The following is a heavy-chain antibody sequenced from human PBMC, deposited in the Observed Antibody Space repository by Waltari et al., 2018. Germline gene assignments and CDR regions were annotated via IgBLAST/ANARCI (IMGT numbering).Heavy chain of an antibody. CDR2: INYNGNEK. J-gene: IGHJ4*02. CDR1: DFTFSTFW. CDR3: ATYRWLGY. Sequence: EVQLVASGGGLVQPGGSLRLSCVVSDFTFSTFWMTWVRQAPGRGLEWVANINYNGNEKNYVDSVKGRFTISRDNARSSLYLQMNSLRVEDTAVYYCATYRWLGYWGQGALVTVSS. D-gene: IGHD3-10*01. V-gene: IGHV3-7*03.